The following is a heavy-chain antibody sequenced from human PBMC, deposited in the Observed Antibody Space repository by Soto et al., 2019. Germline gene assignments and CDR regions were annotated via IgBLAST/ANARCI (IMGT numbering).Heavy chain of an antibody. Sequence: SVKVSCKASGYIFTDYYMHWVRQAPGQGLEWMGGIIPIFGTANYAQKFQGRVTITADESTSTAYMELSSLRSEDTAVYYCVYGDYVAIHYYYYYGMDVWGQGTTVTVSS. CDR2: IIPIFGTA. CDR1: GYIFTDYY. J-gene: IGHJ6*02. D-gene: IGHD4-17*01. V-gene: IGHV1-69*13. CDR3: VYGDYVAIHYYYYYGMDV.